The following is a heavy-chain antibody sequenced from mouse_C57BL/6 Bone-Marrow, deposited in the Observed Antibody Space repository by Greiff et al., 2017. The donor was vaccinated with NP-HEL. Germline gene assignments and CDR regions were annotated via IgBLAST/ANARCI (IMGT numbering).Heavy chain of an antibody. D-gene: IGHD1-1*01. J-gene: IGHJ1*03. Sequence: VQLQESGSELRSPGSSVKLSCKDFDSEVFPIAYMSWVRQKPGHGFEWIGGILPSIGRTIYGEKFEDKATLDADTLSNTAYLELNSLTSEDSAIYYCARHYYGSTLYWYFDVWGTGTTVTVSS. V-gene: IGHV15-2*01. CDR3: ARHYYGSTLYWYFDV. CDR2: ILPSIGRT. CDR1: DSEVFPIAY.